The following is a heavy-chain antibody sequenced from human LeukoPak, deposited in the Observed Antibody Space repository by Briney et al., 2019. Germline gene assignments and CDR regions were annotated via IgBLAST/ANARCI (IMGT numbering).Heavy chain of an antibody. CDR1: GFTFSSYA. V-gene: IGHV3-30*04. D-gene: IGHD2-15*01. CDR3: AKVYCSGGSCYSRLGGYYFDH. CDR2: ISYDRSNK. J-gene: IGHJ4*02. Sequence: GGSLRLSCAASGFTFSSYAMHWVRQAPGKGLEWVAVISYDRSNKYYADSVKGRFTISRDNSKNTLYLQMNSLRAEDTAVYYCAKVYCSGGSCYSRLGGYYFDHWGQGTLVTVSS.